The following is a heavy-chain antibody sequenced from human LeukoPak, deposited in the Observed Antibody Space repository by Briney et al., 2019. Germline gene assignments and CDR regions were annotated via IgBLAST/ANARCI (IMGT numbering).Heavy chain of an antibody. D-gene: IGHD3-10*01. Sequence: SETLSHTCAVYGRSFSGYYWSWIRQPPGKGLEWIGEINHSGSTNYNPSLKSRVTISVDTSKNQFSLKLSSVTAADTAVYYCARDRSNFYGSGSYYKPLDYWGQGTLVTVSS. J-gene: IGHJ4*02. CDR1: GRSFSGYY. V-gene: IGHV4-34*01. CDR2: INHSGST. CDR3: ARDRSNFYGSGSYYKPLDY.